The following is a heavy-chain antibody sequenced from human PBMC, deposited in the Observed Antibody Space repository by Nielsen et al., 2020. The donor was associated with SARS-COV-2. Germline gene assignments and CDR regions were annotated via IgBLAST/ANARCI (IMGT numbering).Heavy chain of an antibody. Sequence: SETLSLTCTVSGGSISSGGYYWSWLRQHPGKGLEWIGYIYYSGSTYYNPSLKSRVTISVDTSKNQFSLKLSSVTAADTAVYYCARVRSSSSVYYYYYMDVWGKGTTVTVSS. D-gene: IGHD6-6*01. CDR3: ARVRSSSSVYYYYYMDV. CDR1: GGSISSGGYY. CDR2: IYYSGST. J-gene: IGHJ6*03. V-gene: IGHV4-31*03.